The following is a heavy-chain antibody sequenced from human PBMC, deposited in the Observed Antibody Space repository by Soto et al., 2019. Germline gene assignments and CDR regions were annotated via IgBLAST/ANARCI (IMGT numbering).Heavy chain of an antibody. Sequence: QVQLQESGPGLVKPSETLSLTCTVSGGSVSSGSYYWSWIRQPPGKGLEWIGYIYYSGSTNYNPSLKSRVTISVDTSKNQFSLKLSSVTAADTAVYYCARGGATDDCSNYRYYYYYGMDVWGQGTTVTVSS. J-gene: IGHJ6*02. CDR2: IYYSGST. CDR1: GGSVSSGSYY. V-gene: IGHV4-61*01. CDR3: ARGGATDDCSNYRYYYYYGMDV. D-gene: IGHD4-4*01.